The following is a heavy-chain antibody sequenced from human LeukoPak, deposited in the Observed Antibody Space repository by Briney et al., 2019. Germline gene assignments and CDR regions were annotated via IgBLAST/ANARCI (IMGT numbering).Heavy chain of an antibody. CDR1: GFTFSSFA. Sequence: GFLKLFCAASGFTFSSFAMHLVRQAPGKGLELGAVISYDGSHKAYADSVKGRFTISRDNSKNTLYLQMNSLRAEDTAVYYCARAWDTVTVPGPFDYWGQGTLVTVSS. J-gene: IGHJ4*02. D-gene: IGHD5-18*01. V-gene: IGHV3-30*01. CDR2: ISYDGSHK. CDR3: ARAWDTVTVPGPFDY.